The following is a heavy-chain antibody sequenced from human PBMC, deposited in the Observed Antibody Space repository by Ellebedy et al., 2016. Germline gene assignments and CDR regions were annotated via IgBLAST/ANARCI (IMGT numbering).Heavy chain of an antibody. CDR1: GGSFGSYV. D-gene: IGHD5-24*01. V-gene: IGHV1-18*01. CDR3: ARAPLGRDGYNSFDY. Sequence: ASVKVSCKASGGSFGSYVITWVRQAPGQGLEWMGWISAYNGNTNYAQKFQGRVTMTTDTSTSTAYMELRSLRSDDTAVYYCARAPLGRDGYNSFDYWGQGTLVTVSS. CDR2: ISAYNGNT. J-gene: IGHJ4*02.